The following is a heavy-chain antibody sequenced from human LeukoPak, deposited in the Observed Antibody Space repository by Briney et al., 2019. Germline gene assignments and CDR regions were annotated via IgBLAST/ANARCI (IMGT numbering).Heavy chain of an antibody. CDR2: IYYSGST. CDR3: ARTVGMTYDMDV. Sequence: ASETLSLTCTVSGGSISSYYWSWIRQPPGKGLEWIGYIYYSGSTNYNPSLKSRVTISVDTSKNQFSLKLSSVTAADTAVYYCARTVGMTYDMDVWGKGTTVTISS. V-gene: IGHV4-59*01. D-gene: IGHD1-14*01. CDR1: GGSISSYY. J-gene: IGHJ6*03.